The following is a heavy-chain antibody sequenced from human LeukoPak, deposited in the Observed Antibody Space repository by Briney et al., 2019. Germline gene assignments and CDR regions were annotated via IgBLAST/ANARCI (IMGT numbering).Heavy chain of an antibody. CDR2: ASPPGGGT. J-gene: IGHJ4*02. Sequence: GGSLRLSCATSGFTFSNHGMNWVRQAPGKGLEWLSGASPPGGGTYYADSVKGRFTISRDDSKNTLSLQMNSLRVEDTAVYYCARDLAWGAFDYWGQGTLVTVSS. V-gene: IGHV3-23*01. CDR3: ARDLAWGAFDY. CDR1: GFTFSNHG. D-gene: IGHD7-27*01.